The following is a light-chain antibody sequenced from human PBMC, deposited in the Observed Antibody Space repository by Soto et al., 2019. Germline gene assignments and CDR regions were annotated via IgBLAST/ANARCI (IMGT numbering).Light chain of an antibody. J-gene: IGKJ1*01. CDR2: ATS. CDR1: PIIDNRY. V-gene: IGKV3-20*01. CDR3: QQYFASSWT. Sequence: EIVLTQSPGTMSSSPGERATLSCRASPIIDNRYFAWYQHKPGQAPRLLIYATSSRATGIPDRFGGSGSGTDFTLTINRLEPEDFAVYYCQQYFASSWTFGQGTKVDIK.